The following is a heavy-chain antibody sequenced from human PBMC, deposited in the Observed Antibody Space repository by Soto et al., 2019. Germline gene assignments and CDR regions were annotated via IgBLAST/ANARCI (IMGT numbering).Heavy chain of an antibody. CDR3: AREVIGCNDP. CDR2: IYHSGST. J-gene: IGHJ5*02. V-gene: IGHV4-30-4*01. CDR1: GGSISSGDYY. Sequence: SETLSLTCTVSGGSISSGDYYWSWIRQPPGKGLEWIGYIYHSGSTYYNPSLKSRVTISVDTSENQFSLKLSSVTAADTAVYYCAREVIGCNDPWGQGTLVTVSS. D-gene: IGHD3-10*01.